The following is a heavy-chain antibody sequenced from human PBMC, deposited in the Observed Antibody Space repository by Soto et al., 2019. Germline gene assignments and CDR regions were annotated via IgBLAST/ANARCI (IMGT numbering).Heavy chain of an antibody. CDR3: ARAAAGGWFDT. Sequence: QVQLVESGGGVVQPGRSLRLSCAASGFTCSSYGMHWVRQAPCKGLEWVAVIWYDGSNKYCADSVKGRFTTSRDTSKNPLSLQMTSLRAEDTAVYCCARAAAGGWFDTWGQGTLVTVAS. CDR2: IWYDGSNK. V-gene: IGHV3-33*01. D-gene: IGHD6-13*01. CDR1: GFTCSSYG. J-gene: IGHJ5*02.